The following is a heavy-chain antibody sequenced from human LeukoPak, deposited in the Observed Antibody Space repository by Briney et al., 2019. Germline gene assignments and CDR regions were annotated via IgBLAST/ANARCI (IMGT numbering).Heavy chain of an antibody. CDR3: ARIKIRFLGAPYAFGI. CDR1: GGSISSYY. CDR2: IYTSGST. Sequence: SETLSLTCTVSGGSISSYYWSWIRQPAGKGLEWIGRIYTSGSTNYNPSLKSRVTISVDKSKNQFSLKLSSVTAADTAVYYCARIKIRFLGAPYAFGIWGQGTMVTVS. J-gene: IGHJ3*02. D-gene: IGHD3-3*01. V-gene: IGHV4-4*07.